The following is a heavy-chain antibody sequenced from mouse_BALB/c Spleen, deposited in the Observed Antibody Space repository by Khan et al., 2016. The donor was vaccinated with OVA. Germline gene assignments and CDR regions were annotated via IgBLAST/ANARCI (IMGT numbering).Heavy chain of an antibody. J-gene: IGHJ2*01. CDR2: INPHIGET. Sequence: VQLQQSGPELVKPGASVKISCKASGYSFTGYFMNWVMQSHGKSLEWIGRINPHIGETFYNQKFKDKATLTVDESSRPAHMELRSLASEDSAVYYCARIYRSDFDYWGQGTTLTVSS. D-gene: IGHD1-1*01. CDR3: ARIYRSDFDY. V-gene: IGHV1-20*02. CDR1: GYSFTGYF.